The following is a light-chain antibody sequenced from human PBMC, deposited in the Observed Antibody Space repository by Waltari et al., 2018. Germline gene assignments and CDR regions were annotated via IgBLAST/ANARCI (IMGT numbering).Light chain of an antibody. Sequence: QSVLTQPPSGSATPGQRVTISCSGSSSNIGSNYVYWYQQLPGTAPRLLIYRNNQRPSGVPDRFSGSKSGTSASLAISGLRSDDEADYYCAAWDDTLSGVVFGGGTKLTVL. CDR2: RNN. V-gene: IGLV1-47*01. CDR1: SSNIGSNY. J-gene: IGLJ2*01. CDR3: AAWDDTLSGVV.